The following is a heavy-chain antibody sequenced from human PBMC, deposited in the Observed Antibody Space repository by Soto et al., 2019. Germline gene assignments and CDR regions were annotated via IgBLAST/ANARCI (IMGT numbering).Heavy chain of an antibody. CDR1: GYTFTGDY. V-gene: IGHV1-2*04. D-gene: IGHD6-19*01. CDR2: INPNSGGT. Sequence: GASVKVSCQASGYTFTGDYMHGVRQAPGQGLEWMGWINPNSGGTNYAQKFQGWVTMTRDTSISTAYMELSRLRSDDTAVYYCARGVKEQWLSDAFDIWGQGTMVIVSS. CDR3: ARGVKEQWLSDAFDI. J-gene: IGHJ3*02.